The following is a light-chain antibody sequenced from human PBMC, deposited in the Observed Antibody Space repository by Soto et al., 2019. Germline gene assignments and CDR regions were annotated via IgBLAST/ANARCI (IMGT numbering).Light chain of an antibody. CDR3: AAWDVSLNGVV. J-gene: IGLJ3*02. Sequence: QPVLTQPPSASGTPGQRVTISCSGSSSNIGTTTVNWYQHLPGTAPKLLIYSNNQRPSGVPDRFSGSKSGTSASLAISGLQSEDEADYYCAAWDVSLNGVVFGGGTKLTVL. CDR2: SNN. V-gene: IGLV1-44*01. CDR1: SSNIGTTT.